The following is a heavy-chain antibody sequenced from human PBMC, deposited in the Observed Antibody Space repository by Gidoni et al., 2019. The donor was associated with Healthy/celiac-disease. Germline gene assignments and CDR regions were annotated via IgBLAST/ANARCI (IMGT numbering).Heavy chain of an antibody. D-gene: IGHD3-22*01. Sequence: SSYYWSWIRQPPGKGLEWIGYIYYSGSTNYNPSLKSRVTISVDTSKNQFSLKLSSVTAADTAVYYCARVRGWLLGEYYFDYWGQGTLVTVSS. J-gene: IGHJ4*02. CDR1: SSYY. V-gene: IGHV4-59*01. CDR2: IYYSGST. CDR3: ARVRGWLLGEYYFDY.